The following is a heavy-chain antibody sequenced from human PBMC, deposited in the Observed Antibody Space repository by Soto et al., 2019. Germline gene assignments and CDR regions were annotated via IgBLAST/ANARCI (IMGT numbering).Heavy chain of an antibody. V-gene: IGHV3-21*01. CDR1: GFTFSSYS. J-gene: IGHJ6*02. D-gene: IGHD2-2*01. CDR2: ISSSSSYI. CDR3: AREIVVVPAATLYYYYGMDV. Sequence: GGSLRLSCAASGFTFSSYSMNWVRQAPGKGLEWVSSISSSSSYIYYADSVKGRFTISRDNAKNSLYLQMNSLRAEDTAVYYCAREIVVVPAATLYYYYGMDVWGQGTTVTVSS.